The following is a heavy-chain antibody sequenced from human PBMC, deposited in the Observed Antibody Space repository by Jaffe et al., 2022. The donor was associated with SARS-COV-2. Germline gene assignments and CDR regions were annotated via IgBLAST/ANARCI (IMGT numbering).Heavy chain of an antibody. Sequence: EVQLLESGGGLVQPGGSLRLSCAASGFTFSSCAMNWVRQAPGKGLEWVSTISNSGSTTYYADSVKGRFTISRDNSKNTLYLQMNSLRAEDTAVYYCAKEGVVTAIPIYYFDYWGQGAPVTVSS. J-gene: IGHJ4*02. D-gene: IGHD2-21*02. CDR2: ISNSGSTT. CDR1: GFTFSSCA. CDR3: AKEGVVTAIPIYYFDY. V-gene: IGHV3-23*01.